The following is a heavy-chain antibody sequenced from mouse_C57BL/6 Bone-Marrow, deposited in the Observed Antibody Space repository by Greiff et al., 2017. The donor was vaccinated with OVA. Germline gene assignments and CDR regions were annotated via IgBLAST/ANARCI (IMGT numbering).Heavy chain of an antibody. V-gene: IGHV1-82*01. CDR2: IYPGDGDT. CDR1: GYAFSSSW. Sequence: VQLQQSGPELVKPGASVQISCKASGYAFSSSWMNWVKQRPGKGLEWIGRIYPGDGDTNYNGKFKGKATLTADKSSSTAYMQLSSLTSEDSAVYFCATLEELWYFDVWGTGTTVTVSS. J-gene: IGHJ1*03. CDR3: ATLEELWYFDV.